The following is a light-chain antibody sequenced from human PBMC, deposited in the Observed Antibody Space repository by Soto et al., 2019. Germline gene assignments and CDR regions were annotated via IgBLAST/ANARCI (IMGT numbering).Light chain of an antibody. Sequence: QSALTQPGSVSGSPGQSITISCSGTSSDIGSYNLVSWYQQHPGKAPKVIIFEGSRLPSGVSSRFCGSKSGNTASLTISGLRPEDEADYYCSSYAGSNILVVFGGGTKLTVL. CDR2: EGS. V-gene: IGLV2-23*01. CDR1: SSDIGSYNL. CDR3: SSYAGSNILVV. J-gene: IGLJ2*01.